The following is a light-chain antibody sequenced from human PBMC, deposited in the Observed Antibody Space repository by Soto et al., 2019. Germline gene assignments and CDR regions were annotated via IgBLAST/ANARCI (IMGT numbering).Light chain of an antibody. Sequence: QSALTQPASVSGSPGQSIIISCTGTSSDVGGYNYVSWYQQHPGKAPKLMIYEVGNRPSGVSNRFSGSKSGNTASLTISGLQAEDEADYYCNSYTSSSLWVFGGGTKVTVL. V-gene: IGLV2-14*01. J-gene: IGLJ3*02. CDR2: EVG. CDR1: SSDVGGYNY. CDR3: NSYTSSSLWV.